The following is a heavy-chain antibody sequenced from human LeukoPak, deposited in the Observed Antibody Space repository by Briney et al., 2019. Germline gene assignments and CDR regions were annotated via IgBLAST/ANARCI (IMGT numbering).Heavy chain of an antibody. CDR2: IYTSGST. V-gene: IGHV4-59*10. CDR1: GGSFSGYY. Sequence: SETLSLTCAVYGGSFSGYYWSWIRQPAGKGLEWIGRIYTSGSTNYNPSLKSRVTISVDTSKNQFSLKLSSVTAADTAVYYCARGPDVLRYFDWFPRYDAFDIWGQGTMVTVSS. CDR3: ARGPDVLRYFDWFPRYDAFDI. D-gene: IGHD3-9*01. J-gene: IGHJ3*02.